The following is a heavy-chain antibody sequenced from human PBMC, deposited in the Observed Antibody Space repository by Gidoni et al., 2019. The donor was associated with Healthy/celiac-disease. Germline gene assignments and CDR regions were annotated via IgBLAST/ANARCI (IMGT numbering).Heavy chain of an antibody. CDR1: GFTFSDYY. J-gene: IGHJ4*02. D-gene: IGHD1-20*01. Sequence: QVQLVESGGGLVKPGGSLRLSCAASGFTFSDYYMSWIRQAPGKGLEWVSYISSSSSYTNYADSVKGRFTISRDNAKNSLYLQMNSLRAEDTAVYYCARSNWNGYYFDYWGQGTLVTVSS. CDR3: ARSNWNGYYFDY. V-gene: IGHV3-11*06. CDR2: ISSSSSYT.